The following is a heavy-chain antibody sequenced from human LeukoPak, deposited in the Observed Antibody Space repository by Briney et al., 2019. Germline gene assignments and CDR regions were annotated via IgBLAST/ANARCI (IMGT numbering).Heavy chain of an antibody. CDR3: ARRLLWFGEPRAFDI. D-gene: IGHD3-10*01. V-gene: IGHV4-30-2*01. CDR2: IYHSGST. CDR1: GGSISSGGYS. Sequence: PSETLSLTCAVSGGSISSGGYSWSWIRQPPGKGLEWIGYIYHSGSTYYNPSLKSRVTISVDRSKNQFSLKLSSVTAADTAVYYCARRLLWFGEPRAFDIWGQGTMVTVSS. J-gene: IGHJ3*02.